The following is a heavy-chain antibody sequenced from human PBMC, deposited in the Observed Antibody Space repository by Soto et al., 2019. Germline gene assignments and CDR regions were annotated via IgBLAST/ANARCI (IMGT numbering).Heavy chain of an antibody. Sequence: PGGSLRLSCEASGFTFSAYWMHWVRQAPGKGLEWVSRINSDGSGTTYADSVQGRFTISRDNAKNTVFLQMTSLRAEDTAVYYCARVNTLTSTWPLDYWGQGALVTVSS. CDR3: ARVNTLTSTWPLDY. J-gene: IGHJ4*02. D-gene: IGHD2-2*01. CDR1: GFTFSAYW. CDR2: INSDGSGT. V-gene: IGHV3-74*01.